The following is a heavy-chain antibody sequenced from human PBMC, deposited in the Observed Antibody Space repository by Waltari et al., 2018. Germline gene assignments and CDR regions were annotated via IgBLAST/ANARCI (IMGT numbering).Heavy chain of an antibody. CDR2: VYWDGDK. V-gene: IGHV2-5*02. J-gene: IGHJ4*02. CDR1: GFSLSTSGVG. D-gene: IGHD1-26*01. CDR3: AHRGVGVWGASSWCGGFFDH. Sequence: QITLQESGPPVVRPTQTLTLTCSFSGFSLSTSGVGVGWIRQPPGKSPEWLALVYWDGDKRYRPSLQTRLTITKDTSRRQVVLTMNNVDPMDTATYFCAHRGVGVWGASSWCGGFFDHWGQGTLVTVSS.